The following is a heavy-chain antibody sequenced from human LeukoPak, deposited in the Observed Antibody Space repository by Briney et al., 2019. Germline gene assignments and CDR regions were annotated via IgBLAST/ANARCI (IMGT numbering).Heavy chain of an antibody. Sequence: GASGKVSCKASGGTFSGYAISWVRQAPGQGLEWMGGIIPIFGTANYAQKFQGRVTITTDESTSTAYMELSSLRSEDTAVYYCASSAITLFTVTTGYYYYYYMDVWGKGTTVTVSS. CDR2: IIPIFGTA. CDR3: ASSAITLFTVTTGYYYYYYMDV. V-gene: IGHV1-69*05. CDR1: GGTFSGYA. J-gene: IGHJ6*03. D-gene: IGHD4-11*01.